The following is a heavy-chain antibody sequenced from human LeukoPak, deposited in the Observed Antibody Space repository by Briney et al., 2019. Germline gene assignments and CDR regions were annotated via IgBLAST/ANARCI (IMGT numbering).Heavy chain of an antibody. CDR2: IWYGGSNK. CDR1: GFTFSSYG. D-gene: IGHD2-2*01. Sequence: GRSLRLSCAASGFTFSSYGMHWVRQAPGKGLEWVAVIWYGGSNKYYADSVKGRFTISRDNSKNTLYLQMNSLRAEDTAVYYCARDSSVGAFDIWGQGTMVTVSS. CDR3: ARDSSVGAFDI. J-gene: IGHJ3*02. V-gene: IGHV3-33*08.